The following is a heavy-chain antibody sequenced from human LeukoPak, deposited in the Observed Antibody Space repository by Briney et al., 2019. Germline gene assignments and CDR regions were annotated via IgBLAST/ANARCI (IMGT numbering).Heavy chain of an antibody. CDR1: GLTFSEYA. D-gene: IGHD1-1*01. CDR3: ANLNVP. V-gene: IGHV3-23*01. J-gene: IGHJ5*02. Sequence: GGSLRLSCTASGLTFSEYAMTWVRQTPGKGLEWVSTITAGGSHTYYPDSVKGRFTISRDNSKNTLYLQMNSLRVEDTAVYYCANLNVPWGQGTLVTVSS. CDR2: ITAGGSHT.